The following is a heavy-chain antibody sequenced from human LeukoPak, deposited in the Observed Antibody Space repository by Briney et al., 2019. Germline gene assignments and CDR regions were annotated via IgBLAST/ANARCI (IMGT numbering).Heavy chain of an antibody. J-gene: IGHJ5*01. V-gene: IGHV4-34*01. CDR3: ASNWNYDS. CDR2: IYYSGST. Sequence: SETLSLTCAVYGGSFNGYYWSWIRQPPGKGLEWIGSIYYSGSTYYNPSLKSRVTISADTSKNQFSLKLRSATAADTAMYYCASNWNYDSWGQGTLVTVSS. D-gene: IGHD1-7*01. CDR1: GGSFNGYY.